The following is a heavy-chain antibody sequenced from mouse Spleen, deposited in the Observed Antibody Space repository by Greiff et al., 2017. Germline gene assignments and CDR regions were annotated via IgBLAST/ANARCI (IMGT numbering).Heavy chain of an antibody. J-gene: IGHJ2*01. V-gene: IGHV1-4*01. D-gene: IGHD2-4*01. CDR3: ASRGDYDGY. CDR2: INPSSGYT. CDR1: GYTFTSYT. Sequence: VKLVESGAELARPGASVKMSCKASGYTFTSYTMHWVKQRPGQGLEWIGYINPSSGYTKYNQKFKDKATLTADKSSSTAYMQLSSLTSEDSAVYYCASRGDYDGYWGQGTTLTVSS.